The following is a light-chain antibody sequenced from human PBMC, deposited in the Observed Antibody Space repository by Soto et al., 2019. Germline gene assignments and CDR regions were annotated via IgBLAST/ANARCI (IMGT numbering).Light chain of an antibody. CDR1: QSVNSW. CDR3: QHYEDDSRV. CDR2: RSS. V-gene: IGKV1-5*03. J-gene: IGKJ1*01. Sequence: DIQMTQSPSTLSASIGDRVTITCRASQSVNSWLAWYQQQPDKAPTLLSYRSSTFQTGVPSRFSGTGSGAQITLIISSLQPDDFATYYSQHYEDDSRVFGQGTKVEIK.